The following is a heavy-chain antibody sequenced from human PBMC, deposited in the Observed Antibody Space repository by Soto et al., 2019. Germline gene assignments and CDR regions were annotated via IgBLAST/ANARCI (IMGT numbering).Heavy chain of an antibody. CDR2: IYYSGST. CDR1: GGSISSYY. D-gene: IGHD3-9*01. Sequence: SETLSLTCTVSGGSISSYYWSWIRQPPGKGLEWIGYIYYSGSTNYNPSLKSRVTIPVDTSKNQLSLKLSSVTAADTAVYYCARESLTGMDVWGQGTTVTVSS. V-gene: IGHV4-59*01. J-gene: IGHJ6*02. CDR3: ARESLTGMDV.